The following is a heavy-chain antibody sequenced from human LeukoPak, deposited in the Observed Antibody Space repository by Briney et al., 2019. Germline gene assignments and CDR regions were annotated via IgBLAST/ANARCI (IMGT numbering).Heavy chain of an antibody. Sequence: SVKVSCKASGGTFSSYAISWVRQAPGQGLEWMGGIIPIFGTANYAQKFQGRVTITADESATTSYMELSSLRSEDTAVYYCARDATVRGPYGGHHFYSYMDVWGKGTTVTISS. CDR3: ARDATVRGPYGGHHFYSYMDV. D-gene: IGHD3-10*01. V-gene: IGHV1-69*13. CDR2: IIPIFGTA. CDR1: GGTFSSYA. J-gene: IGHJ6*03.